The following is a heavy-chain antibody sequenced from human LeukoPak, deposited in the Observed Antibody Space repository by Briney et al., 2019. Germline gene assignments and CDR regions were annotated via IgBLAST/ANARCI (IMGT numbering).Heavy chain of an antibody. J-gene: IGHJ4*02. V-gene: IGHV3-7*01. CDR3: ASSQWASVANNY. CDR1: GFSFSRYW. Sequence: GGPLRLSCAASGFSFSRYWMSRVRQAPGKGLEWVANIKPDGREKYYLDSVKGRFTISRDNAKNSLYLQMNSLRAEDTAVYYCASSQWASVANNYWGQGTLVTVSS. D-gene: IGHD6-19*01. CDR2: IKPDGREK.